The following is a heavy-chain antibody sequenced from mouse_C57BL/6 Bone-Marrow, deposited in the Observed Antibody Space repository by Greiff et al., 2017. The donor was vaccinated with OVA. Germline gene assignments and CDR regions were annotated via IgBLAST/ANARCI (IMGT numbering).Heavy chain of an antibody. CDR1: GYTFTDYN. D-gene: IGHD2-5*01. V-gene: IGHV1-22*01. J-gene: IGHJ2*01. CDR3: ARKAYYSNFLDY. CDR2: INPNNGGT. Sequence: EVQLQQSGPELVKPGASVKMSCKASGYTFTDYNMHWVKQSHGKSLEWIGYINPNNGGTSYNQKFKGKATLTVNKSSSTAYIELRSLTSEYSSVYYGARKAYYSNFLDYWGQGTTLTVSS.